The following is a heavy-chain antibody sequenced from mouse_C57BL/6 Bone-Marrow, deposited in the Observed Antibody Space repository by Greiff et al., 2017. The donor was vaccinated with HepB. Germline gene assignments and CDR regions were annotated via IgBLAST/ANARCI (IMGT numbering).Heavy chain of an antibody. CDR1: GFSLTSYA. D-gene: IGHD1-1*01. Sequence: VMLVESGPGLVAPSQSLSITCTVSGFSLTSYAISWVRQPPGKGLEWLGVIWTGGGTNYNSALKSRLSISKDNSKSQVFLKMNSLQTDDTARYYCASYYYGSSYPAWFAYWGQGTLVTVSA. CDR2: IWTGGGT. CDR3: ASYYYGSSYPAWFAY. V-gene: IGHV2-9-1*01. J-gene: IGHJ3*01.